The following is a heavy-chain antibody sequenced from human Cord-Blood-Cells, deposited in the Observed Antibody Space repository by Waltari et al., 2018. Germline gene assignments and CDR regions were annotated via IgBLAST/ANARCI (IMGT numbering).Heavy chain of an antibody. D-gene: IGHD1-26*01. CDR3: ARQSGGATGVDY. Sequence: QVQLVQSGAEVKKPGASVKVSCKASGYTFTSYAMHWVRQAPGQRLEYMGWINAGNGNTKYSQKFQGRVTITRDTSASTAYMELSSLRSEDTAVYYCARQSGGATGVDYWGQGTLVTVSS. V-gene: IGHV1-3*01. J-gene: IGHJ4*02. CDR1: GYTFTSYA. CDR2: INAGNGNT.